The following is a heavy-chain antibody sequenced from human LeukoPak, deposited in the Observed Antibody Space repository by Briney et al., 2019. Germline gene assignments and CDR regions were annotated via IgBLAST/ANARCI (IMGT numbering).Heavy chain of an antibody. D-gene: IGHD2-21*02. Sequence: LETLSLTCTVSGGSISGYYWSWIRQSPGKGLEWIGYIYYSGSTNYNPSLKSRVTISVDTSKNQFSLKLSSVTAADTAVYYCARDSTSSYCGGDCYAFDIWGQGTMVTVSS. CDR3: ARDSTSSYCGGDCYAFDI. CDR2: IYYSGST. CDR1: GGSISGYY. J-gene: IGHJ3*02. V-gene: IGHV4-59*01.